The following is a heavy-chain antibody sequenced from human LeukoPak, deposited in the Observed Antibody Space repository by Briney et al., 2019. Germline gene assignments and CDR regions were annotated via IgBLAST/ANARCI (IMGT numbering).Heavy chain of an antibody. CDR1: GYSIRSGYY. CDR2: IYQSGST. V-gene: IGHV4-38-2*02. CDR3: ARVPGPNWFDP. J-gene: IGHJ5*02. Sequence: SETLSLTCTVSGYSIRSGYYWGWIRQPPGKGLEWIGCIYQSGSTYYNPSLKSRVTISVDTSKNHFSLKLSSVTAADTAVYYCARVPGPNWFDPWGQGTLVTVSS.